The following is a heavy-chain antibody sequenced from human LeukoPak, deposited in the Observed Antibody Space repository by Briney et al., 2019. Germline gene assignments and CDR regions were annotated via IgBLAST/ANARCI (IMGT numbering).Heavy chain of an antibody. Sequence: SVKVSCKASGYTFTSYYMHWVRQAPGQGLEWMGGIIPIFGTANYAQKFQGRVTITADESTSTAYMELSSLRSEDTAVYYCARAGDYGDYGYNWFDPWGQGTLVTVSS. CDR2: IIPIFGTA. V-gene: IGHV1-69*13. J-gene: IGHJ5*02. CDR1: GYTFTSYY. CDR3: ARAGDYGDYGYNWFDP. D-gene: IGHD4-17*01.